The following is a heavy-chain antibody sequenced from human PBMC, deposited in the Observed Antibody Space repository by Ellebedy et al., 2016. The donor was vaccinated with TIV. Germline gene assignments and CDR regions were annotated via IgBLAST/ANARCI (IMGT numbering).Heavy chain of an antibody. CDR3: ASNGDKGY. D-gene: IGHD4-23*01. CDR1: GFTFSSYS. CDR2: ISSSGNYI. V-gene: IGHV3-21*04. J-gene: IGHJ4*02. Sequence: GESLKISXAASGFTFSSYSMNWVRQAPGKGLEWVSSISSSGNYIYYADSVKGRFTISRDNAKNSLYLQMNSLRAEDTAVYYCASNGDKGYWGQGTLVTVSS.